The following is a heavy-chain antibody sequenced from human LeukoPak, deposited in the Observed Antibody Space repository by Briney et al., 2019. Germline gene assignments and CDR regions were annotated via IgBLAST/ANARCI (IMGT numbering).Heavy chain of an antibody. Sequence: GGSLRLSCAASGFTFTSYSMSWVRQAPGKGLEWVSGTSDRGDYTYYADSVKGRFTISRDNSKNTLYLQMNSLRAEDTAVYYCVRSAFHAGSGNYYDYWGQGTLVTVSS. J-gene: IGHJ4*02. D-gene: IGHD3-22*01. CDR1: GFTFTSYS. CDR3: VRSAFHAGSGNYYDY. CDR2: TSDRGDYT. V-gene: IGHV3-23*01.